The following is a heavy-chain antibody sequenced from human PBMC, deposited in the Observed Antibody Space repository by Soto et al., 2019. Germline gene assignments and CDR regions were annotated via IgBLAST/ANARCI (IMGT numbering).Heavy chain of an antibody. CDR1: GFTFSSYG. D-gene: IGHD6-19*01. CDR3: ASSGYSSVLNPFDY. V-gene: IGHV3-33*01. CDR2: IWYDGSNK. J-gene: IGHJ4*02. Sequence: LRLSCAASGFTFSSYGMHWVRQAPGKGLEWVAVIWYDGSNKYYADSVKGRFTISRDNSKNTLYLQMNSLKAEDTAVYYCASSGYSSVLNPFDYWGQGTLVTVSS.